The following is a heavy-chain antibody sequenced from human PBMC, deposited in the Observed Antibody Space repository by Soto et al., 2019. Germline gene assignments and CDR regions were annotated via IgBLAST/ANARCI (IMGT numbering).Heavy chain of an antibody. CDR3: TKWSTGYFDY. D-gene: IGHD1-26*01. CDR1: GFTFGDYA. CDR2: IRSKAYGGTT. V-gene: IGHV3-49*04. J-gene: IGHJ4*02. Sequence: QPGGSLRLSCTASGFTFGDYAMSWVRQAPGKGLEWVGFIRSKAYGGTTEYAASVKGRFTISRDDSKSIAYLQMNSLKTEDTAVYYCTKWSTGYFDYWGQGTLVTVSS.